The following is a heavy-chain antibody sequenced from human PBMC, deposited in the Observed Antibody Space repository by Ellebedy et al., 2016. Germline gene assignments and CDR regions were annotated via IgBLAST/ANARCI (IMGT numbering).Heavy chain of an antibody. Sequence: ASVKVSXKASGYTFTSYAMNWVRQAPGQGLEWMGWINAYNGNTNYAQKLQGRVTMTTDTSTSTAYMELRSLRSDDTAVYYCARDRKAAAGLSVYYYYYGMDVWGQGTTVTVSS. J-gene: IGHJ6*02. CDR3: ARDRKAAAGLSVYYYYYGMDV. CDR1: GYTFTSYA. V-gene: IGHV1-18*01. CDR2: INAYNGNT. D-gene: IGHD6-13*01.